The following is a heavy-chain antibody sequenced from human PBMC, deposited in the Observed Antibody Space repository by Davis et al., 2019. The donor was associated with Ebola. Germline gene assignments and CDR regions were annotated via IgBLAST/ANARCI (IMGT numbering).Heavy chain of an antibody. J-gene: IGHJ4*02. CDR2: ISAYNGNT. CDR3: ARGGRIFGVEPIRIY. D-gene: IGHD3-3*01. Sequence: ASVKVSCKASGGTFSSYAISWVRQAPGQGLEWMGWISAYNGNTNYAQKLQGRVTMTTDTSTSTAYMELRSLRSDDTAVYYCARGGRIFGVEPIRIYWGQGTLVTVSS. V-gene: IGHV1-18*01. CDR1: GGTFSSYA.